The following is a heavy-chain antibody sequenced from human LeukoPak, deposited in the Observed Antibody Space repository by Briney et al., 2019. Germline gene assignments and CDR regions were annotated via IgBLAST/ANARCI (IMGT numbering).Heavy chain of an antibody. J-gene: IGHJ4*02. CDR2: ISSSSSTI. V-gene: IGHV3-48*01. Sequence: QPGGSLRLSCAASGFTFSSYEMNWVRQAPGKGLEWVSYISSSSSTIYYADSVKGRFTISRDNAKNSLYLQMNSLRAEDTAVYYCARIPGGWYPRSYYFDYWGQGTLVTVSS. CDR3: ARIPGGWYPRSYYFDY. CDR1: GFTFSSYE. D-gene: IGHD2-15*01.